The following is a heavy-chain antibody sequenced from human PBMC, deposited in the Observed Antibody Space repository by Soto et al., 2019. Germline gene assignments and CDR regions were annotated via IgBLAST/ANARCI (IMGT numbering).Heavy chain of an antibody. CDR2: IHSSGRT. J-gene: IGHJ6*02. CDR3: ATQGYYDMLTGYYATDYYYGMDV. Sequence: SDTLSLTCTVSGGSIRSYDDYWGWIRQPPGQGLEWIGSIHSSGRTYFNPSLKTRVTISVDTSKNQFSLKVSSVTTADTAVYYCATQGYYDMLTGYYATDYYYGMDVWGHGTTVT. V-gene: IGHV4-39*01. CDR1: GGSIRSYDDY. D-gene: IGHD3-9*01.